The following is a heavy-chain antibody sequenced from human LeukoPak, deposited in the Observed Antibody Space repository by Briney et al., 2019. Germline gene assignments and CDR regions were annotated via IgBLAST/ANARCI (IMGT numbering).Heavy chain of an antibody. J-gene: IGHJ3*02. D-gene: IGHD3-22*01. CDR1: GYTFTSYG. CDR3: ARDLGYYDSSGYSDAFDI. CDR2: ISAYNGNT. V-gene: IGHV1-18*01. Sequence: ASVTVSCKASGYTFTSYGISWVRQAPGQGLEWMGWISAYNGNTNYAQKLQGRVTMTTDTSTSTAYMELRSLRSDDTAVYYCARDLGYYDSSGYSDAFDIWGQGTMVTVSS.